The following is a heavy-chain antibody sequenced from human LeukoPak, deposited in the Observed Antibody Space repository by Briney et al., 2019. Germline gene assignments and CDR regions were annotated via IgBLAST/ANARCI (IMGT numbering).Heavy chain of an antibody. D-gene: IGHD1-14*01. J-gene: IGHJ6*02. CDR1: GYTFTSYG. Sequence: ASVKVSCKASGYTFTSYGISWVRQAPGQGLEWMGWISAYNGNTNYAQKLQGRVTMTTDTSTSTAYMELRSLRSDDTAVYYCASYPNHYYYYGMDVWGQGTTVTVSS. CDR2: ISAYNGNT. V-gene: IGHV1-18*01. CDR3: ASYPNHYYYYGMDV.